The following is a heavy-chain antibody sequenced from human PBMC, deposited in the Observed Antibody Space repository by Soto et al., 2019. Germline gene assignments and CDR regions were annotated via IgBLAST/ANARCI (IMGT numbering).Heavy chain of an antibody. Sequence: QLQLVQSGAEVKRPGSSLKVSCKASGNTFSFYSINWVRQAPGLGLEWMGRVNPILSLSNYAQRFQGRVTMTADKSTSTAYMVISSLRSEDTAIYYCATSYGSGYRAFDYWGQGAQVIVSS. V-gene: IGHV1-69*02. CDR2: VNPILSLS. CDR1: GNTFSFYS. D-gene: IGHD3-10*01. CDR3: ATSYGSGYRAFDY. J-gene: IGHJ4*02.